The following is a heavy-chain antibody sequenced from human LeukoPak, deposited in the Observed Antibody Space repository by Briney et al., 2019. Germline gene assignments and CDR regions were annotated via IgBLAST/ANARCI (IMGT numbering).Heavy chain of an antibody. CDR1: GFTFSSYA. V-gene: IGHV3-23*01. J-gene: IGHJ6*02. CDR3: ATITMVRGVIITRYYYYGMDV. CDR2: ISGSGGST. D-gene: IGHD3-10*01. Sequence: GGSLRLSCAASGFTFSSYAMSRVRQAPGKGLEWVSAISGSGGSTYYADSVKGRFTISRDNSKNTLYLQMNSLRAEDTAVYYCATITMVRGVIITRYYYYGMDVWGQGTTVTVSS.